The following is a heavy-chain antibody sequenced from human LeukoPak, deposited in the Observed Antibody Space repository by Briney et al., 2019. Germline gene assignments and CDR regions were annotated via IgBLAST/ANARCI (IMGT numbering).Heavy chain of an antibody. CDR2: ISAYNGNT. V-gene: IGHV1-18*01. CDR1: GYTFTSYG. D-gene: IGHD4-11*01. Sequence: ASVTVSCKAAGYTFTSYGISWVRQAPGQRLEWMGWISAYNGNTNHAQKLQGRGTLTTRPSTSTASLELGSLRSDGHAVDYLSRVVPGYSKQLFFDYWGQGNLVTVSS. J-gene: IGHJ4*02. CDR3: SRVVPGYSKQLFFDY.